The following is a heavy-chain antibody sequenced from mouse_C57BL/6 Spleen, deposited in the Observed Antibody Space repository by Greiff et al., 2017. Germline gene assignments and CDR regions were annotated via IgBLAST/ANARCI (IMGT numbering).Heavy chain of an antibody. Sequence: EVKVVESGGGLVKPGGSLKLSCAASGFTFSSYAMSWVRQTPEKRLEWVATISDGGSYTYYPDNVKGRFTISRDNAKNNLYLQMSHLKSEDTAMYYCARSYYYGSSPFAYWGQGTLVTVSA. J-gene: IGHJ3*01. V-gene: IGHV5-4*03. D-gene: IGHD1-1*01. CDR3: ARSYYYGSSPFAY. CDR2: ISDGGSYT. CDR1: GFTFSSYA.